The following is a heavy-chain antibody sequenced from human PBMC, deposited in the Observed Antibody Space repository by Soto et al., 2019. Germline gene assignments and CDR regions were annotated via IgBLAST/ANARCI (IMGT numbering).Heavy chain of an antibody. CDR2: IWYDGSNK. CDR1: GFTFSSYG. Sequence: GGSLRLSCAASGFTFSSYGMHWVRQAPGKGLEWVAVIWYDGSNKYYADSVKGRFTISRDNSKNTLYLQMNSLRAEDTAVYYCARDVGMTTVTTYFDYWGQGTLVTVS. D-gene: IGHD4-17*01. CDR3: ARDVGMTTVTTYFDY. V-gene: IGHV3-33*01. J-gene: IGHJ4*02.